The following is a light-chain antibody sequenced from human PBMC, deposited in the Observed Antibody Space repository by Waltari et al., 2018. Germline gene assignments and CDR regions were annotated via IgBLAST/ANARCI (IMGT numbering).Light chain of an antibody. J-gene: IGKJ4*01. Sequence: DIQMTQSPSSLSASVGDRVTITCRASQGIRDLNWYQQKAGRAPKLLIYDASNLQSGVPSRFSGSGSGTDFTLTISSLRPEDFVTYYCQQSDFVPLTFGGGTKVDIK. CDR2: DAS. V-gene: IGKV1-39*01. CDR3: QQSDFVPLT. CDR1: QGIRD.